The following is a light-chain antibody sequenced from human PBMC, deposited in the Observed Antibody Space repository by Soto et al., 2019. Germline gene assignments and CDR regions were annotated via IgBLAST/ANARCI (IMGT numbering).Light chain of an antibody. Sequence: EIVRPQSPSTLSVSPGERSTLSCMASQSVSSNLAWYQQKPGQAPRLLIYGASTRATGIPARFSGSGSGTEFTLTISSLQSEDFAVYYCQQYNNRPPITFGQGTR. CDR2: GAS. J-gene: IGKJ5*01. V-gene: IGKV3-15*01. CDR3: QQYNNRPPIT. CDR1: QSVSSN.